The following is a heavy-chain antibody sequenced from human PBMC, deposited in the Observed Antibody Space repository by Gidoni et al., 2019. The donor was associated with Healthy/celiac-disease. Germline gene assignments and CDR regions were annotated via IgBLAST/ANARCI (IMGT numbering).Heavy chain of an antibody. V-gene: IGHV4-59*01. CDR2: IYYSGRT. Sequence: PGKGLEWIGYIYYSGRTNYNPSLKSRVTISVDTSKNQFSLKLSSVTAADTAVYYCARSPGGPPDYWGQGTLVTVSS. CDR3: ARSPGGPPDY. J-gene: IGHJ4*02.